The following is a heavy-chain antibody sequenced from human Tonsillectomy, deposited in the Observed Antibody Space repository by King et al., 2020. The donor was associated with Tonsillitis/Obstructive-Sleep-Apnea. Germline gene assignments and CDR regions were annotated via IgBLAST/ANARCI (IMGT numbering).Heavy chain of an antibody. D-gene: IGHD6-13*01. V-gene: IGHV4-4*07. CDR3: ARDLSSRPYNWFDP. J-gene: IGHJ5*02. Sequence: VQLQESGPGLVKPSETLSLTCTVSGGSISSYYWSWIRQPAGKGLEWIGLIDTSGNTNYNPSLKTRVTMSVDTSKNQFSLKLSSVTAADTAVYYCARDLSSRPYNWFDPWGQGILVTVSS. CDR2: IDTSGNT. CDR1: GGSISSYY.